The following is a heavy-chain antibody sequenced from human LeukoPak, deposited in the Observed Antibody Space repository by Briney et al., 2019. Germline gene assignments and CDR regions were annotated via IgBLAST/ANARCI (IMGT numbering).Heavy chain of an antibody. CDR3: AREAVAVANEDFDY. CDR2: INPNSGGT. D-gene: IGHD6-19*01. Sequence: ASVKVSCKASGYTFTGYYMHWVRQAPGQGPEWMGWINPNSGGTNYAQKFQGRVTMTRDTSISTAYMELSRLRSDDTAVYYCAREAVAVANEDFDYWGQGTLVTVSS. J-gene: IGHJ4*02. V-gene: IGHV1-2*02. CDR1: GYTFTGYY.